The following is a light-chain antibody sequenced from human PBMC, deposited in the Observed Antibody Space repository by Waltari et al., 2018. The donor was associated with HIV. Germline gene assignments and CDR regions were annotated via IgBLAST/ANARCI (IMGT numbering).Light chain of an antibody. Sequence: SYVLTQPPSVSVAPGQTARITCGGDNIGSKSVHWYQQKPGQAPVLVVYDDGDRPSGIPERFSGSNSGNTAALTISRGEAGDEADYYCQVWDSSSDHRRVFGGGTKRTVL. CDR3: QVWDSSSDHRRV. CDR1: NIGSKS. CDR2: DDG. V-gene: IGLV3-21*02. J-gene: IGLJ3*02.